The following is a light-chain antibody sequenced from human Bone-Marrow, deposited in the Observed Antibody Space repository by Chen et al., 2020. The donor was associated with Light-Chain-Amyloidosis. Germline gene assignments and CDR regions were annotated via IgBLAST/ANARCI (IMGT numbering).Light chain of an antibody. V-gene: IGKV3-20*01. CDR3: QQYGTSPLT. J-gene: IGKJ4*01. CDR1: QTISSNY. Sequence: VLTQSPGTLSLSPGEGANLSCRASQTISSNYLTWYQQKFGQAPRLLIYGSSSRATGIPDRFTGSGSGTDFTLTINRLEPEDFAMYYCQQYGTSPLTFGGGIKVEIK. CDR2: GSS.